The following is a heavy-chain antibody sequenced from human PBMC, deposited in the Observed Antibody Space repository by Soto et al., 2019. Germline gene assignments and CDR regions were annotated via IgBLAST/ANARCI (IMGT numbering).Heavy chain of an antibody. CDR3: ARYGDLIAVAGTGGYYFDY. V-gene: IGHV5-51*01. CDR2: IYPGDSDT. Sequence: PGESLKISCKGSGYSFTSYWIGWVRQMPGKGLEWMGIIYPGDSDTRYSPSFQGQVTISADKSISTAYLQWSSLKASDTAMYYCARYGDLIAVAGTGGYYFDYWGHGTLVTVSS. J-gene: IGHJ4*01. D-gene: IGHD6-19*01. CDR1: GYSFTSYW.